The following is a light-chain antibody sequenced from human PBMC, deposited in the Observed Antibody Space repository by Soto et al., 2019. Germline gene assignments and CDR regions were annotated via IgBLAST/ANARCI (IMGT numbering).Light chain of an antibody. CDR1: SSDVGSYNL. J-gene: IGLJ1*01. CDR3: CSYAGSSTFLYV. CDR2: EVS. V-gene: IGLV2-23*02. Sequence: QSVLTQHASVSGSPGQSITLSCTGTSSDVGSYNLVSWYQQHPGKAPKLMIYEVSKRPSGVSNRFSGSKSGNTASLTISGLQAEDEADYYCCSYAGSSTFLYVFGTGTKVTVL.